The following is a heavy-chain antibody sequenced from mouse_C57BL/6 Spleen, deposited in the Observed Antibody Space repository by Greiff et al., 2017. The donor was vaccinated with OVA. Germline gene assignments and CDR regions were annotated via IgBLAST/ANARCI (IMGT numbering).Heavy chain of an antibody. CDR2: ISNGGGST. CDR3: ARQGPTYSGSSYWYFDV. V-gene: IGHV5-12*01. Sequence: EVKLVESGGGLVQPGGSLKLSCAASGFTFSDYYMYWVRQTPEKRLEWVAYISNGGGSTYYPDTVKGRFTISRDNAKNTLYLQMSRLKSEYTAMYICARQGPTYSGSSYWYFDVCGTGTTVSVSS. CDR1: GFTFSDYY. J-gene: IGHJ1*03. D-gene: IGHD1-1*01.